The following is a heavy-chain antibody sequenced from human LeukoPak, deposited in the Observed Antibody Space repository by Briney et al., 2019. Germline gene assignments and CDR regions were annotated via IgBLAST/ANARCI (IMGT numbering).Heavy chain of an antibody. CDR2: IRYDGSNK. V-gene: IGHV3-30*02. Sequence: PGGSLRLSCAASGFTFSSYGMHWVRQAPGKGLEWVAFIRYDGSNKYYADSVQGRFTISRDNSKNTLYLQMNSLRAEDTAVYYCAKDLISLTQRGDNWFDPWGQGTLVTVSS. J-gene: IGHJ5*02. CDR3: AKDLISLTQRGDNWFDP. CDR1: GFTFSSYG. D-gene: IGHD3-10*01.